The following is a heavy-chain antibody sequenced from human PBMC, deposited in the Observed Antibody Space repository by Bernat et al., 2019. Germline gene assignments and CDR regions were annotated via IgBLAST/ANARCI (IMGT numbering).Heavy chain of an antibody. CDR1: GFTFSSYA. CDR3: ARDQWAGLYRTFDY. Sequence: QVQLVESGGGVVQPGRSLRLSCAASGFTFSSYAMHWVRQAPGKGLEWVAVISYDGRNKYYADSVKGRFTISRDNSKNTLYLQMNSLRAEDTAVYYCARDQWAGLYRTFDYWGQGTLVTVSS. CDR2: ISYDGRNK. J-gene: IGHJ4*02. D-gene: IGHD1-26*01. V-gene: IGHV3-30*04.